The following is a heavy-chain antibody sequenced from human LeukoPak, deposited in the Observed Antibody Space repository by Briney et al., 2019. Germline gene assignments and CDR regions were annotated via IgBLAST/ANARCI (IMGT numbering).Heavy chain of an antibody. J-gene: IGHJ6*03. Sequence: SETLSLTCTVSGGSISSSSYYWGWIRQPPGTGLEWIGSIYYSGSTYYNPSLKSRVTISVDTSKNQFSLKLSSVTAADTAVYYCARRAPYYYDSSGYYNYYYYMDVWGKGTTVTVSS. CDR2: IYYSGST. CDR3: ARRAPYYYDSSGYYNYYYYMDV. D-gene: IGHD3-22*01. V-gene: IGHV4-39*01. CDR1: GGSISSSSYY.